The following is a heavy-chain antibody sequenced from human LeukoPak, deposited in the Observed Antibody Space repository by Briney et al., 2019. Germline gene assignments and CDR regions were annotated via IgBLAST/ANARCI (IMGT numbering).Heavy chain of an antibody. Sequence: GGSLRLPCAASGFTFSSYGMHWIRRAPGKGLEWVAFIRYDGSNKYYADSVKGRFTISRDNSKNTLYLQMNSLRAEDTAVYYCAKVKDIVIVPAATYFDYWGQGTLVTGSS. CDR3: AKVKDIVIVPAATYFDY. CDR1: GFTFSSYG. J-gene: IGHJ4*02. CDR2: IRYDGSNK. D-gene: IGHD2-2*01. V-gene: IGHV3-30*02.